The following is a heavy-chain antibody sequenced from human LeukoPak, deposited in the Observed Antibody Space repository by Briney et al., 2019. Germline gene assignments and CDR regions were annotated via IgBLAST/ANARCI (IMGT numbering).Heavy chain of an antibody. J-gene: IGHJ4*02. D-gene: IGHD3-22*01. CDR1: GYSISSGYY. CDR3: ARDPNGIYYYDSSFDY. V-gene: IGHV4-38-2*02. CDR2: IYHSGST. Sequence: SETLSLTCTVSGYSISSGYYWGWIRQPPGKGLEWIGSIYHSGSTYYNPSLKSRVTISADTSKNQFSLKLSSVTAADTAVYYCARDPNGIYYYDSSFDYWGQGTLVTVSS.